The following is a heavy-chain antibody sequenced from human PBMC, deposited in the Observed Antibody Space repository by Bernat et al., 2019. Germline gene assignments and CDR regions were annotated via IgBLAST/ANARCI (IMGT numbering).Heavy chain of an antibody. CDR1: GFTFSSYA. CDR3: AREGYRIFGVVVDYYMDV. D-gene: IGHD3-3*01. Sequence: QVQLVESGGGVVQPGRSLRLSCTASGFTFSSYAMHWVRQAPGKGLEWVAVISYDGSNKYYADSVKGRFTISRDNSKNTLYLQMNSLRAEDTAVYYCAREGYRIFGVVVDYYMDVWGKGTTVTVSS. J-gene: IGHJ6*03. CDR2: ISYDGSNK. V-gene: IGHV3-30-3*01.